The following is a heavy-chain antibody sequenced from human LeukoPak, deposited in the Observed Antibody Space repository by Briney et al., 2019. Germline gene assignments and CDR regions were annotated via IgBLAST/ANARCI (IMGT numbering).Heavy chain of an antibody. J-gene: IGHJ4*02. CDR3: ATKGPRRGYFDY. V-gene: IGHV4-39*07. CDR1: GGSIRSSYYY. Sequence: SETLSLTCTVSGGSIRSSYYYWGWIRQPPGKGLEWIGSIYDSGSTYYNPSLKSRVTISVDMSKNQFSLKLTSVTAADTAVYYCATKGPRRGYFDYWGQGTLVAVSS. CDR2: IYDSGST.